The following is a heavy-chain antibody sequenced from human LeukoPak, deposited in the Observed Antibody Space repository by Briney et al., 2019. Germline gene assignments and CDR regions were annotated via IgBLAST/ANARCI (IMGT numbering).Heavy chain of an antibody. CDR2: ISAYNGNT. CDR3: ARGPDYCSGGSCYSGDY. J-gene: IGHJ4*02. V-gene: IGHV1-18*01. CDR1: GYTFTSYG. Sequence: ASVKVSCKASGYTFTSYGISWVRQAPGQGLEWMGWISAYNGNTNYAQRLQGRVTMTTHTSTSTAYMELRSLRSDDTAVYYCARGPDYCSGGSCYSGDYWGQGTLVTVSS. D-gene: IGHD2-15*01.